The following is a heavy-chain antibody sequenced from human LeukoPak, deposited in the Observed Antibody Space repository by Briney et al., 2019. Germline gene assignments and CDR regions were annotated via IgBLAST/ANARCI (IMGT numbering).Heavy chain of an antibody. CDR2: ISYDGSNK. V-gene: IGHV3-30-3*01. Sequence: PGGSLRLSCAASGFTFSSYAMHWVRQAPDKGLEWVAVISYDGSNKYYADSVKGRFTISRDNSKNTLYLQMNSLRAEDTAVYYCARGHDAFDIWGQGTMVTVSS. CDR1: GFTFSSYA. CDR3: ARGHDAFDI. J-gene: IGHJ3*02.